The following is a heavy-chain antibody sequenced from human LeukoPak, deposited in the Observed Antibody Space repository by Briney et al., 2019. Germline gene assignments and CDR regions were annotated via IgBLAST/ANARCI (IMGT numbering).Heavy chain of an antibody. CDR1: GFTFSSYW. V-gene: IGHV3-7*01. CDR2: IKQDGSEK. Sequence: PGGSLRLSCAASGFTFSSYWMSWVRQAPGKGLEWVANIKQDGSEKYYVDSVKGRFTISRDNAKNSLYLQMNSLRAEDTAVYYGASIVVVPAALYYFDYWGQGTLVTVSS. J-gene: IGHJ4*02. CDR3: ASIVVVPAALYYFDY. D-gene: IGHD2-2*01.